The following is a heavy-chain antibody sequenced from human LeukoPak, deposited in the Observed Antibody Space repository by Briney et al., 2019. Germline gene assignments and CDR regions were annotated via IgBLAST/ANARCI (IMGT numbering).Heavy chain of an antibody. Sequence: KPSETLSLTCAVYGGSFSGYYWSWIRQPPGKGLEWIGEINHSGSTNYNPSLKSRVTISVDTSKNQFSLKLSSVTAADTAVYYCARGPPGIAVALREGAFDIWGQGTMVTVSS. CDR3: ARGPPGIAVALREGAFDI. V-gene: IGHV4-34*01. J-gene: IGHJ3*02. CDR2: INHSGST. D-gene: IGHD6-19*01. CDR1: GGSFSGYY.